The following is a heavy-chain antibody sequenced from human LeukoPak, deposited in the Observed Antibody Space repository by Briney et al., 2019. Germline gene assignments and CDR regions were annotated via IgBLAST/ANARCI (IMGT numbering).Heavy chain of an antibody. Sequence: SETLSLTCIVSGASINNYCWTWIRQPAGKGLEWIGRIYSGGSTIYNPSLNSRVTMSLDTSKNQFSLKLISVTAADTAVYYCARNSGDYWGQGTLVTVSS. V-gene: IGHV4-4*07. CDR3: ARNSGDY. CDR1: GASINNYC. D-gene: IGHD4-23*01. CDR2: IYSGGST. J-gene: IGHJ4*02.